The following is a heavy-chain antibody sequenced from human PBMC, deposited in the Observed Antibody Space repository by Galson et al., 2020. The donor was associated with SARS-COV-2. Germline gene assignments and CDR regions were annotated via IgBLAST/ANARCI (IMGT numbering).Heavy chain of an antibody. J-gene: IGHJ4*02. CDR2: VNPSGDT. V-gene: IGHV1-2*02. Sequence: ASVKVSCKASGYTFTGYYMHWVRQAPGQGLEWMGWVNPSGDTKYTQKFQGRVSMTRDTSTGTVYMELSRLTSDDTAFYYCARDRISAPDDCDYWGQGTLVTVS. CDR1: GYTFTGYY. D-gene: IGHD6-13*01. CDR3: ARDRISAPDDCDY.